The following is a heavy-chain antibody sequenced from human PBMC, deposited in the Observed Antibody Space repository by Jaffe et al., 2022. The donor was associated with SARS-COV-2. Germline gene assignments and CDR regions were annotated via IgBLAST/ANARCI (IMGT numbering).Heavy chain of an antibody. D-gene: IGHD3-22*01. J-gene: IGHJ6*02. CDR3: AKDFMGDSSGYYYYYGMDV. CDR1: GFTFDDYA. Sequence: EVQLVESGGGLVQPGRSLRLSCAASGFTFDDYAMHWVRQAPGKGLEWVSGISWNSGSIGYADSVKGRFTISRDNAKNSLYLQMNSLRAEDTALYYCAKDFMGDSSGYYYYYGMDVWGQGTTVTVSS. CDR2: ISWNSGSI. V-gene: IGHV3-9*01.